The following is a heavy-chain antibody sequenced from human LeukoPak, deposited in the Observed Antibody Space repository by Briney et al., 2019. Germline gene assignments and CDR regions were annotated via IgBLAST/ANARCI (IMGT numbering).Heavy chain of an antibody. CDR2: ISYDGSNK. CDR3: ARTQQWLVREHYYYGMDV. J-gene: IGHJ6*02. D-gene: IGHD6-19*01. Sequence: SGGSLRLSCAGSGFTFSSYAMHWVRQAPGKGLEWVAVISYDGSNKYYADSVKGRFTISRDNSKNTLSLQMNSLRAEDTAVYYCARTQQWLVREHYYYGMDVWGQGTTVTVSS. V-gene: IGHV3-30*04. CDR1: GFTFSSYA.